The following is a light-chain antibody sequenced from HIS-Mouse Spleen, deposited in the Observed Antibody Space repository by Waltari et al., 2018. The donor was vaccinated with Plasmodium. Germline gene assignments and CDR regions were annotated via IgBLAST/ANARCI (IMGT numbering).Light chain of an antibody. J-gene: IGLJ3*02. CDR1: VLAKKY. CDR2: KDS. V-gene: IGLV3-27*01. Sequence: SYELTQPSSVSVSPGQTARITCSGDVLAKKYARWFQQKPGQAPVLGIYKDSERPSGIPGRVSGSSSVTTVTLTISGAQVEDEADYYCYSAADNNLVFGGGTKLTVL. CDR3: YSAADNNLV.